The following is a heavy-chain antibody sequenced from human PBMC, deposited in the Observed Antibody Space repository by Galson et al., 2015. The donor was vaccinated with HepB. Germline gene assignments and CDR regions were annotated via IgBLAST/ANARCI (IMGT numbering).Heavy chain of an antibody. CDR1: AFTFSDFY. CDR2: IGTTHTFT. J-gene: IGHJ3*01. CDR3: ARGHRSGLDAFDL. D-gene: IGHD3-10*01. Sequence: SLRLSCAGSAFTFSDFYMSWIRQSPGKGLEWISNIGTTHTFTLYADSVKGRFSISRDNTKNTVYLEMNSLRGEDTAIYYCARGHRSGLDAFDLWGQGTLVIVSS. V-gene: IGHV3-11*06.